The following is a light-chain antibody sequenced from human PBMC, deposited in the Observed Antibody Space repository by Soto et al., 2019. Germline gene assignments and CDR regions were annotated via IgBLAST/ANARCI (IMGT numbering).Light chain of an antibody. CDR2: GAS. J-gene: IGKJ3*01. CDR3: QYGRSPLFT. V-gene: IGKV3-20*01. Sequence: EIVLTQSPGTLSLSPGERATLSCRASQSVSSSNLAWYQQTPGQAPRLLIYGASSRATGIPDRFSGSGFGTDFTLTISRLEPEDFAVYYCQYGRSPLFTFGPGTTVDIK. CDR1: QSVSSSN.